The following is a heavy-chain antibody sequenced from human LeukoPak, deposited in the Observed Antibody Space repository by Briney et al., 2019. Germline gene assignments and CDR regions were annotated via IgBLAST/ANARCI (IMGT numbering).Heavy chain of an antibody. D-gene: IGHD3-10*01. Sequence: TGGSLRLSCVASGFTFSTYAMSWVRQAPGKGLEWVSGISGSGGSTYYADSVKGRFTISRDNSKNTLYLQMNSLRAEDTAVFYCAKEAFITTVRGVNYYYGMDVWGQGTTVAVSS. CDR2: ISGSGGST. CDR3: AKEAFITTVRGVNYYYGMDV. J-gene: IGHJ6*02. CDR1: GFTFSTYA. V-gene: IGHV3-23*01.